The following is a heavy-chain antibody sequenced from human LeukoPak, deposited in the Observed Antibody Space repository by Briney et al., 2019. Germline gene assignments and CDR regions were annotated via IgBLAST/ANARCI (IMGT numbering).Heavy chain of an antibody. Sequence: GASVKVSCKASGYTFTSYYMHWVRQAPGQGLEWMGIINPSGGSTSYAQKFQGRVTMTRDTSISTSYMELSRLRSDDTAVYYCARVPLSYYGSGSYYKHSADYWGQGTLVTVSS. CDR2: INPSGGST. CDR3: ARVPLSYYGSGSYYKHSADY. D-gene: IGHD3-10*01. V-gene: IGHV1-46*01. J-gene: IGHJ4*02. CDR1: GYTFTSYY.